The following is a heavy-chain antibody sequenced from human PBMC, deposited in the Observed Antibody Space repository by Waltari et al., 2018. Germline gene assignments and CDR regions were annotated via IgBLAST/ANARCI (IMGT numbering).Heavy chain of an antibody. CDR1: GGSISSYY. D-gene: IGHD6-6*01. J-gene: IGHJ3*02. CDR3: ARVRIAARDDAFDI. Sequence: QVQLQESGPGLVKPSETLSLTCTVSGGSISSYYWSWIRQPAGKGLGWIGRIYTSGSTNYNPSLKSRVTMSVDTSKNQFSLKLSSVTAADTAVYYCARVRIAARDDAFDIWGQGTMVTVSS. CDR2: IYTSGST. V-gene: IGHV4-4*07.